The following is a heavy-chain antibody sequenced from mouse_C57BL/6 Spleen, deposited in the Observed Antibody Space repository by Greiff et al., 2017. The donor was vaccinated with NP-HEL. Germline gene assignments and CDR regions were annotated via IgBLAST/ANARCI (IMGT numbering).Heavy chain of an antibody. CDR1: GFTFSSYG. J-gene: IGHJ3*01. Sequence: EVKVVESGGDLVKPGGSLKLSCAASGFTFSSYGMSWVRQTPDKRLEWVATISSGGSYTYYPDSVKGRFTISRDNAKNTLYLQMSSLKSEDTAMYYCARLDGNYPSWFAYWGQGTLVTVSA. CDR3: ARLDGNYPSWFAY. V-gene: IGHV5-6*01. CDR2: ISSGGSYT. D-gene: IGHD2-1*01.